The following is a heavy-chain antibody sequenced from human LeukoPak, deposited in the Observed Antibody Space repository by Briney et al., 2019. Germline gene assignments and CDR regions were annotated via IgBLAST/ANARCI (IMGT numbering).Heavy chain of an antibody. D-gene: IGHD1-26*01. CDR1: GYTFTSYY. CDR2: INPSGGSP. CDR3: ARSDTTMPHPSGSYPDSHPHQLPFDY. J-gene: IGHJ4*02. V-gene: IGHV1-46*01. Sequence: GASVKVSCKASGYTFTSYYMHWVRQAPGQGLEWMGIINPSGGSPSSAQKFQGRVTMTRDTSTSTVYMELSSLRSEDTAVYYCARSDTTMPHPSGSYPDSHPHQLPFDYWGQGTLVTVSS.